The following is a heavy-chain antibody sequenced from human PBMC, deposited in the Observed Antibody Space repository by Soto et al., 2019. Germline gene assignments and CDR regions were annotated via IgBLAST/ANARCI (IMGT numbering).Heavy chain of an antibody. CDR2: ISSGPVTT. Sequence: EVQLVNSGGGLVQPGGSLRLSCVASGFTFSSYGMNWVRQAPGKGLEWVSYISSGPVTTDYADSVKGRFTISRDNAKSSLYLQLNSLRDDETAVYYCARVGAARPYYWGQGTLVIVSS. D-gene: IGHD2-15*01. J-gene: IGHJ4*02. CDR3: ARVGAARPYY. V-gene: IGHV3-48*02. CDR1: GFTFSSYG.